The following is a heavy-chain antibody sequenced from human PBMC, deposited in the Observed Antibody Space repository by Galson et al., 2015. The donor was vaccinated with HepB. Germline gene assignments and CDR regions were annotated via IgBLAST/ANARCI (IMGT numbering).Heavy chain of an antibody. CDR1: GYSFSSHV. Sequence: SVKVSCKASGYSFSSHVMHWVRQVPGQSLKWMGWINAGNGNTKYSQRFQGRVTITRDTSASTAYMELSSLRSEDTAVYYCAGDPYCSSTSCYDNWFDPWGQGTLVTVSS. V-gene: IGHV1-3*01. D-gene: IGHD2-2*01. CDR2: INAGNGNT. J-gene: IGHJ5*02. CDR3: AGDPYCSSTSCYDNWFDP.